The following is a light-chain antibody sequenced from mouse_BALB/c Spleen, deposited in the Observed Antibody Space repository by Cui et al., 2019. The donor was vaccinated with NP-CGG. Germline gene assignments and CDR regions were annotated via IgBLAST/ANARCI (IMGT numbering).Light chain of an antibody. V-gene: IGLV1*01. CDR1: TGAVTTSNY. CDR2: GTN. CDR3: ALWYSNHWV. Sequence: QAVVTQESAPTTSPGETVTPTFRSSTGAVTTSNYANWVQEKPDHLFTGLIGGTNNRVPGVPARFSGSLIGDKAALTITGAQTEDEAIYFCALWYSNHWVFGGGTKLTVL. J-gene: IGLJ1*01.